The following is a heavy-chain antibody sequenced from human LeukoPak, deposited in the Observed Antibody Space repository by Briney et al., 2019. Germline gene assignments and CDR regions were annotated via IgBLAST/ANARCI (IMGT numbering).Heavy chain of an antibody. CDR2: FIPPFGAT. V-gene: IGHV1-69*13. Sequence: SVKVSCKASGDTLRSYAISWLRQAPGQGLEWMGGFIPPFGATNYAQKFGDRITITADDSTTTAYMELTSLRSDDTAVYYCARDLPRKHGGGWYDWGWGQGTLVTVSS. CDR1: GDTLRSYA. CDR3: ARDLPRKHGGGWYDWG. D-gene: IGHD6-19*01. J-gene: IGHJ4*02.